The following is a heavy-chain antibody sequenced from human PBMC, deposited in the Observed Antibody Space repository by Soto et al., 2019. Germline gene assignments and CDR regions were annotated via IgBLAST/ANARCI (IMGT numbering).Heavy chain of an antibody. CDR2: ISYDGSNK. J-gene: IGHJ6*02. D-gene: IGHD1-26*01. Sequence: QVQLVESGGGVVQPGRSLRLSCAASGFTFSSYGMHWVRQAPGKGLEWVAVISYDGSNKYYADSVKGRFTISRDNSKNTLYLQMNSLRAEDKAVYYCARPSYSGSYYYYYGMDVWGQGTTVTVSS. CDR3: ARPSYSGSYYYYYGMDV. V-gene: IGHV3-30*03. CDR1: GFTFSSYG.